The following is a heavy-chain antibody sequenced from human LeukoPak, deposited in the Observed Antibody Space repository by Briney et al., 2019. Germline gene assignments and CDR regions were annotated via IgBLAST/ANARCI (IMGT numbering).Heavy chain of an antibody. J-gene: IGHJ1*01. CDR2: IKQDGSEK. V-gene: IGHV3-7*01. CDR1: GFTFSSYW. CDR3: AKRPVPDIVVVVAATTKYFQH. D-gene: IGHD2-15*01. Sequence: PGGSLRLSCAASGFTFSSYWMSWVRQAPGKGLEWVANIKQDGSEKYYVDSVKGRFTISRDNAKNSLYLQMNSLRAEDTAVYYCAKRPVPDIVVVVAATTKYFQHWGQGTLVTVSS.